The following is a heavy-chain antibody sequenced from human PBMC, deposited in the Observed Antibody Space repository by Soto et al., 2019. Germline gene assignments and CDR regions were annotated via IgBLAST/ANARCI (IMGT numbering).Heavy chain of an antibody. V-gene: IGHV1-2*02. J-gene: IGHJ5*02. CDR3: ARDTSYSNYVTWFDP. Sequence: GASVKVSCKASGYTFTGYYMHWVRQAPGQGLEWMGWINPNSGGTNYAQKFQGRVTMTRDTSISTAYMELSRLRSDDTAVYYCARDTSYSNYVTWFDPWGQGTRVTVSS. D-gene: IGHD4-4*01. CDR2: INPNSGGT. CDR1: GYTFTGYY.